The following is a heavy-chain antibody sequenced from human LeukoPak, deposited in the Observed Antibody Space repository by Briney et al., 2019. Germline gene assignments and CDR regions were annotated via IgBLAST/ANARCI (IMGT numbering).Heavy chain of an antibody. CDR2: IYTSGST. V-gene: IGHV4-4*07. CDR1: GGSISTYY. CDR3: ARGGSGRGYNWFDP. D-gene: IGHD6-19*01. Sequence: SETLSLTCTVSGGSISTYYWNWVRQPAGKGLEWIGRIYTSGSTNNPSLKSRVTMSVDTSKNQFSLKLGSVTAADTAVYYCARGGSGRGYNWFDPWGQGTLVTVSS. J-gene: IGHJ5*02.